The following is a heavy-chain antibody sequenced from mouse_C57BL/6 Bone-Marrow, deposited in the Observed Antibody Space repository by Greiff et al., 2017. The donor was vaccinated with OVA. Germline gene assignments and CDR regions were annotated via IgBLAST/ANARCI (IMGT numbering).Heavy chain of an antibody. CDR3: ARGTAQATYY. CDR2: IDPSDSYT. D-gene: IGHD3-2*02. J-gene: IGHJ2*01. Sequence: QVQLQQSGAELVKPGASVKLSCKASGYTFTSYWMQWVKQRPGQGLEWIGEIDPSDSYTNYNQKFKGKATLTVDTSSSTAYMQLSSLTSEDSAVYYCARGTAQATYYWGQGTTLTVSS. CDR1: GYTFTSYW. V-gene: IGHV1-50*01.